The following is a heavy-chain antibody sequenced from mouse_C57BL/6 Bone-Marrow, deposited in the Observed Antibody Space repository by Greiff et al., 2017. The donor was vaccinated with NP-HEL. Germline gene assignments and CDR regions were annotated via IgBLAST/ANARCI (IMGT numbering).Heavy chain of an antibody. Sequence: DVKLQESGPVLVKPGASVKMSCKASGYTFTDYYMNWVKQSHGKSLEWIGVINPYNGGTSYNQKFKGKATLTVDKSSSTAYMELNSLTSEDSAVYYCARGDYGSSFLFDYWGQGTTLTVSS. V-gene: IGHV1-19*01. CDR3: ARGDYGSSFLFDY. CDR2: INPYNGGT. CDR1: GYTFTDYY. J-gene: IGHJ2*01. D-gene: IGHD1-1*01.